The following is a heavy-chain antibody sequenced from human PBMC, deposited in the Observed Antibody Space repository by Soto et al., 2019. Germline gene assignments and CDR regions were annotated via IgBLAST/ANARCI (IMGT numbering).Heavy chain of an antibody. CDR2: IYPGDSDT. J-gene: IGHJ5*02. CDR1: GYSFTSYW. V-gene: IGHV5-51*01. D-gene: IGHD2-2*02. CDR3: ARHLGYCSSTSCYTDWFDP. Sequence: PGESLKISCKGSGYSFTSYWIGWVRQMPGKGLEWMGIIYPGDSDTRYSPSFQGQVTISADKSISTAYLQWSSLKASDTAMYYCARHLGYCSSTSCYTDWFDPWGQGTLVTLSS.